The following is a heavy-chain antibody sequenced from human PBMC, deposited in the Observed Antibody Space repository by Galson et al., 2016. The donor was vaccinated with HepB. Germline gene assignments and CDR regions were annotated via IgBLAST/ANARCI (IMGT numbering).Heavy chain of an antibody. V-gene: IGHV1-8*01. CDR1: GYTFTSHD. D-gene: IGHD3-10*01. CDR2: MNPHSGNT. J-gene: IGHJ4*02. Sequence: SVKVSCKASGYTFTSHDIHWVRQATGQGLDWMGWMNPHSGNTGYAQKFQGRLTMTRDTSITTAYLEVSSLRSEDSAVYYCAREIIHYGSGSYLDYWGQGTLVTVSS. CDR3: AREIIHYGSGSYLDY.